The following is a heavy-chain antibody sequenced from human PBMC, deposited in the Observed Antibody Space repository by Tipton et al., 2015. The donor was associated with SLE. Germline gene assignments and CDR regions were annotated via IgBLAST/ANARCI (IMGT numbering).Heavy chain of an antibody. D-gene: IGHD3-9*01. J-gene: IGHJ6*03. V-gene: IGHV4-59*01. CDR1: GGSIGTYY. CDR2: IYYSGTT. Sequence: TLSLTCTVSGGSIGTYYWSWIRQPPGKPLEWIGYIYYSGTTNYNPSLKSRVSISVDTSINQFSLRLSSVTAADTAVYYCARVTTYYGILTGHYYYYMDVWGKGTTVTVSS. CDR3: ARVTTYYGILTGHYYYYMDV.